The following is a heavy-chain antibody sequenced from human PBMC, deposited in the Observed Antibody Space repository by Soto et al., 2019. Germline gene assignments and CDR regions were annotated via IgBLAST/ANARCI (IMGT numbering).Heavy chain of an antibody. V-gene: IGHV1-24*01. J-gene: IGHJ4*02. Sequence: ASVKVSCKVSGYTLTELSMHWVRQAPGKGLEWKGGLDPEDGETIYAQKFQGRVTMTEDTSTDTAYMEMSSLRSEDTAVYYCATLGNYYDSSGQGHYWGQGTLVTVSS. D-gene: IGHD3-22*01. CDR2: LDPEDGET. CDR1: GYTLTELS. CDR3: ATLGNYYDSSGQGHY.